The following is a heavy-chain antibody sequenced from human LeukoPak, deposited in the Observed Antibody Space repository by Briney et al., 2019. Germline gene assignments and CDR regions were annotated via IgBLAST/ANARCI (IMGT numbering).Heavy chain of an antibody. J-gene: IGHJ4*02. D-gene: IGHD3-10*01. Sequence: RGSVKVSCKASGYTFTSYYMHWVRQAPGQGLEWMGIINPSGRSTSYAQKFQGRVTMTRDTSTSTVCMELSSLRSEDTAVYYCARALVPPYYYGSGELGYWGQGTLVTVSS. CDR1: GYTFTSYY. CDR3: ARALVPPYYYGSGELGY. V-gene: IGHV1-46*01. CDR2: INPSGRST.